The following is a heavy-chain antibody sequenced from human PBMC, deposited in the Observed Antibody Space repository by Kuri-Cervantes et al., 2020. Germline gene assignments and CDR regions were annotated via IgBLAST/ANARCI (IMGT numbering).Heavy chain of an antibody. CDR1: GYTFTGYY. CDR3: ARTYWGVTNFFSDN. D-gene: IGHD2-21*01. Sequence: ASVKVSCKASGYTFTGYYIHWLRQAPGQGLEWMGMITPSGGRATYAQKFQGRVTMTRDTSTSTVYMELSTLRSEDTAVYYCARTYWGVTNFFSDNWGQGTLVTVSS. CDR2: ITPSGGRA. V-gene: IGHV1-46*01. J-gene: IGHJ4*02.